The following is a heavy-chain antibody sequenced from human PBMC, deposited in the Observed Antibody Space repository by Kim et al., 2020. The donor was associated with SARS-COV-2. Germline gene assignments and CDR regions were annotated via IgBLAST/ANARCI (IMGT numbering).Heavy chain of an antibody. CDR3: ARVGYYDSSGFDWYFDL. V-gene: IGHV4-59*01. Sequence: SETLSLTCTVSSGSINSYQWSWIRQSQGKGLEWIGYIFYSGSTNYNPSFKSRVTISLDTSKNQFSLILTSVTAADTAVYYCARVGYYDSSGFDWYFDLWGRGTLVTVS. CDR2: IFYSGST. CDR1: SGSINSYQ. J-gene: IGHJ2*01. D-gene: IGHD3-22*01.